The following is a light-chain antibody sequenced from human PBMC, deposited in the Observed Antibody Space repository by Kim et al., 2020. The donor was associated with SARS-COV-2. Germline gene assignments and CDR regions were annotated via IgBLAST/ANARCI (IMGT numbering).Light chain of an antibody. J-gene: IGKJ4*01. CDR2: AAS. CDR3: QQSYNTPRT. CDR1: QSISSY. Sequence: ASVGDRLTITCRASQSISSYLNWYQHKPGKAPKLLIYAASSLQSGVPSRFSGRGSGTDFTLTISSLQAEDFATYYCQQSYNTPRTFGGGTKVDIK. V-gene: IGKV1-39*01.